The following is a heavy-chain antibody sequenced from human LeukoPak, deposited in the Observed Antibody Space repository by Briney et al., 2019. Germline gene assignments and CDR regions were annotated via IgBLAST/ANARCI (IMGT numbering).Heavy chain of an antibody. V-gene: IGHV3-33*06. CDR1: GFTFSSYG. Sequence: GGSLRLSCAASGFTFSSYGMHWVRQAPGKGLEWAAVIWYDGSNKYYADSVKGRFTISRDNSKNTLYLQMNSLRAEDTAVYYCAKDDSSGYYYVGNFDYWGQGTLVTVSS. CDR3: AKDDSSGYYYVGNFDY. CDR2: IWYDGSNK. J-gene: IGHJ4*02. D-gene: IGHD3-22*01.